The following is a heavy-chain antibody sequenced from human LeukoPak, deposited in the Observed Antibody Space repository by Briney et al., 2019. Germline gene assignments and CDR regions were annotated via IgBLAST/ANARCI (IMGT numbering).Heavy chain of an antibody. Sequence: PGGSLRLSCAASGFIFSTYSMTWVRQAPGKGLEWVASISSSTAYTSYADSLKGRFTISRDNAKNSLYLQMTSLRAEDTAVYFCARDFLTGPNTGGAFDIWGQGTMVTVSS. V-gene: IGHV3-21*01. D-gene: IGHD3-10*01. J-gene: IGHJ3*02. CDR3: ARDFLTGPNTGGAFDI. CDR1: GFIFSTYS. CDR2: ISSSTAYT.